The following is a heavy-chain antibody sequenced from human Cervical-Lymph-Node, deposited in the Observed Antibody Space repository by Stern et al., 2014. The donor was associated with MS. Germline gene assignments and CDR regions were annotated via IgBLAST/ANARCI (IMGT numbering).Heavy chain of an antibody. D-gene: IGHD2-21*02. CDR2: VNIYTGNA. V-gene: IGHV7-4-1*02. CDR1: GYNFTTSG. CDR3: ARLEEGPVTAALPN. Sequence: QVQLVESGSELKKPGASVKLSCKASGYNFTTSGMYGMRPAPGPGLAWVGWVNIYTGNATYGQVFAGRFVFSLETSDSTAHLQINSLKAEDTAVYYCARLEEGPVTAALPNWGPGTLVPV. J-gene: IGHJ4*01.